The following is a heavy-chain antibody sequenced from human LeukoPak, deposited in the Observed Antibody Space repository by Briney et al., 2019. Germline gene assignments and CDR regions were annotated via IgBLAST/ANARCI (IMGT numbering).Heavy chain of an antibody. V-gene: IGHV1-8*01. J-gene: IGHJ6*04. CDR3: ARGYSDSLLFYYGMDV. CDR1: RYTFISYD. D-gene: IGHD4-17*01. CDR2: MIPNSGNT. Sequence: ASVKVSCKASRYTFISYDINWVRQATGQGLEWMGWMIPNSGNTGYAQKFQGRVTMTRNTSISTAYMELSSLRSEDTAVYYCARGYSDSLLFYYGMDVWGKGTTVTVSS.